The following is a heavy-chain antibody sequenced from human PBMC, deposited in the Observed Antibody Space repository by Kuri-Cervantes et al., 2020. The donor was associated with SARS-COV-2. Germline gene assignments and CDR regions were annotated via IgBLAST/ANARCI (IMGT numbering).Heavy chain of an antibody. J-gene: IGHJ4*02. CDR1: GFTFISYA. CDR3: AKDQSGCSGGSCYIWFDY. CDR2: ISYGGSNK. D-gene: IGHD2-15*01. Sequence: GRSLRLSLEASGFTFISYAMHWFRQAPGKGLEWVAVISYGGSNKYYADSVKGRFAIPRDNSKNTLYLQMNSLRAEDTAVYYCAKDQSGCSGGSCYIWFDYWGQGTLVTVSS. V-gene: IGHV3-30*09.